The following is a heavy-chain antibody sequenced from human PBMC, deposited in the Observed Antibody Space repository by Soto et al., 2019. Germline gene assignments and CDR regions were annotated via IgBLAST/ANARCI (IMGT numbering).Heavy chain of an antibody. J-gene: IGHJ4*02. Sequence: VQLVESGGGLVQPGRSLRLYCVASECTFSSHLMHWVRQAPGQGMEWVAFISNDGDYKNYADSVKGRFTISRDNSKDTVYLEIHSLRPEDTALYHCARDEAFSAPYYLDYCGQGTLVIVS. CDR1: ECTFSSHL. V-gene: IGHV3-30*03. CDR3: ARDEAFSAPYYLDY. CDR2: ISNDGDYK. D-gene: IGHD1-26*01.